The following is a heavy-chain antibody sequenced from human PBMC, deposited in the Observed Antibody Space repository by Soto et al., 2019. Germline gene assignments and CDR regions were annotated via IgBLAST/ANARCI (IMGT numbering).Heavy chain of an antibody. CDR2: IYYSGHT. J-gene: IGHJ6*02. Sequence: QVQLQESGPGLVKPSQTLSLTCTVSGGSISSGGYYWTWIRQHPGKGLEWIGYIYYSGHTYYNPSLRNRVPTSLDTSMNQFSLKLRSVPAADTAVYYCARVCGGDCHNGMDVWGPGTTVTVSS. D-gene: IGHD2-21*02. CDR1: GGSISSGGYY. V-gene: IGHV4-31*03. CDR3: ARVCGGDCHNGMDV.